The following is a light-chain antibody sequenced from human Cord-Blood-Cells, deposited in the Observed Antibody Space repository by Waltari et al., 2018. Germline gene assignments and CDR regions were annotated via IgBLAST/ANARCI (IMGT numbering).Light chain of an antibody. V-gene: IGKV4-1*01. CDR1: QSVLYTSNNKNY. J-gene: IGKJ2*01. CDR3: QQYYSTPYT. CDR2: WAS. Sequence: TVIIKSPNSLAVLLGERAPNNCKSSQSVLYTSNNKNYLAWYQQKPGQPPKLLIYWASTRESGVPDRFSGSGSGTDFTLTISSLQAEDVAVYYCQQYYSTPYTFGQGTKLEIK.